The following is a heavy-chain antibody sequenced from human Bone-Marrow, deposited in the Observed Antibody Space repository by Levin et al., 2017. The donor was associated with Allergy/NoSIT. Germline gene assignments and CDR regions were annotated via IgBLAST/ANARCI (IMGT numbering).Heavy chain of an antibody. CDR1: GFTFNDYG. CDR3: ARSYGDYAPEHFDH. Sequence: GGSLRLSCAASGFTFNDYGMSWVRQVPGKGLEWVSGIHWNGDSTGYADSVKGRFTISRDNAKNSLYLQMNSLRVEDTAFYYCARSYGDYAPEHFDHWGQGILVTVSS. J-gene: IGHJ4*02. D-gene: IGHD4-17*01. V-gene: IGHV3-20*04. CDR2: IHWNGDST.